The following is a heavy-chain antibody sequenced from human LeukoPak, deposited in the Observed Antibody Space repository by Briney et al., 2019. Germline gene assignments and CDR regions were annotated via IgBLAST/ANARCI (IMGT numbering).Heavy chain of an antibody. CDR1: GFTFSSYG. J-gene: IGHJ4*02. D-gene: IGHD2-15*01. CDR3: ARDCSGGSCYSFDY. CDR2: IWYDGSNK. Sequence: GGSVRLSCAESGFTFSSYGMHWVRQAPGKGLEWVAVIWYDGSNKYYAASVKGRFTISRDNSKNMLYLQMNSLRAEDTAVYYCARDCSGGSCYSFDYWGQGTLVTVSS. V-gene: IGHV3-33*01.